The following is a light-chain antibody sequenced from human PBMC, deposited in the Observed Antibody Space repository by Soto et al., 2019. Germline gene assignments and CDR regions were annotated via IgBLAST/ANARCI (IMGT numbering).Light chain of an antibody. CDR1: SSNIGRNY. Sequence: SALTQPPSVSAAPGQKVTILCSGSSSNIGRNYVSWYQQLPGTAPKLLIYENNKRPSGIPGRVSGSKSGTSATLGITGLQTGDEADYYWGTWDSSLSGSFVFGAGTKGTV. CDR3: GTWDSSLSGSFV. J-gene: IGLJ1*01. V-gene: IGLV1-51*02. CDR2: ENN.